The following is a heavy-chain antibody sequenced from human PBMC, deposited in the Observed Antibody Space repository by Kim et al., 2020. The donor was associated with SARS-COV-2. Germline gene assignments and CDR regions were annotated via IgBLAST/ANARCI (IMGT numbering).Heavy chain of an antibody. Sequence: GGSLRLSCAASGFTFDDYAMHWVRQAPGKGLEWISGINWNSDSMAYADSVKGRFTISRDNSKNSLYLQMNSLRPEDTAFYYCAKDYCSGGTCYFDYWGQG. D-gene: IGHD2-15*01. V-gene: IGHV3-9*01. CDR1: GFTFDDYA. CDR2: INWNSDSM. J-gene: IGHJ4*02. CDR3: AKDYCSGGTCYFDY.